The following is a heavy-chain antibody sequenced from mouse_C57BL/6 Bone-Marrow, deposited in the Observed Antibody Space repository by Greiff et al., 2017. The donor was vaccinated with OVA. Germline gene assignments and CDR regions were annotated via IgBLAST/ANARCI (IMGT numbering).Heavy chain of an antibody. D-gene: IGHD2-5*01. V-gene: IGHV5-4*01. J-gene: IGHJ4*01. Sequence: EVQGVESGGGLVKPGGSLKLSCAASGFTFSSYAMSWVRQTPEKRLEWVATISDGGSYTYYPDNVKGRFTISRDNAKNNLYLQMSHLKSEDTAMYYCAREGAYYSNYRYAMDYWGQGTSVTGSS. CDR3: AREGAYYSNYRYAMDY. CDR2: ISDGGSYT. CDR1: GFTFSSYA.